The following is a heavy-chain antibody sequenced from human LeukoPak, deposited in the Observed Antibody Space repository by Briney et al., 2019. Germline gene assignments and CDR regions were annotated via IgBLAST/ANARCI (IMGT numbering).Heavy chain of an antibody. V-gene: IGHV4-4*07. Sequence: SETLSLTCTVSGGSISINYWSWIRQPAGRGLEWIGRIHSSGSTNYNPSLQSRVTMSMDTSKNQFSLRLSSVTAADTAVYYCARQGGLWFGELLSASYYYYMDVWGKGTTVTISS. CDR3: ARQGGLWFGELLSASYYYYMDV. CDR2: IHSSGST. J-gene: IGHJ6*03. CDR1: GGSISINY. D-gene: IGHD3-10*01.